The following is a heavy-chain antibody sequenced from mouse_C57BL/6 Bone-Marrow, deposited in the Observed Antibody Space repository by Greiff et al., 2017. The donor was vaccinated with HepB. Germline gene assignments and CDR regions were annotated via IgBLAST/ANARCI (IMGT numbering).Heavy chain of an antibody. D-gene: IGHD2-10*01. CDR1: GFTFSSYG. Sequence: EVQLMESGGDLVKPGGSLKLSCAASGFTFSSYGMSWVRQTPDKRLEWVATISSGGSYTYYPDSVKGRFTISRDNAKNTLYLQMSSLKSEDTAMYYCARPYRGVYYAMDYWGQGTSVTVSS. CDR2: ISSGGSYT. V-gene: IGHV5-6*01. J-gene: IGHJ4*01. CDR3: ARPYRGVYYAMDY.